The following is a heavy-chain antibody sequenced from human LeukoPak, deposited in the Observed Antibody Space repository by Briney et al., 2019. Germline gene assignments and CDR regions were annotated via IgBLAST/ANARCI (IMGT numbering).Heavy chain of an antibody. V-gene: IGHV4-34*01. CDR2: INHSGST. D-gene: IGHD3-3*01. Sequence: PSETLSLTCAVYGGSFSGYYWGWIRQPPGKGLEWIGEINHSGSTNYKPSLKSRVTISVDTSKNQFSLKLSSVTAADTAVYYCARGYDFWSGYYNYWGQGTLVTVSS. J-gene: IGHJ4*02. CDR1: GGSFSGYY. CDR3: ARGYDFWSGYYNY.